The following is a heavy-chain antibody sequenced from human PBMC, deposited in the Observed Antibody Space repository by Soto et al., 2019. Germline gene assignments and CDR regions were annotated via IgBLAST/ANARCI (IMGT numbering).Heavy chain of an antibody. D-gene: IGHD1-7*01. CDR1: GGSFSGYY. J-gene: IGHJ6*02. Sequence: SETLSLTCAVYGGSFSGYYWSWIRQPPGKGLEWIGEINHSGSTNYNPSLKSRVTISVDTSKNQFSLKLSSVTAADTAVYYCAREGLTGTIGLYYYYGMDVWGQGTTVTVSS. CDR3: AREGLTGTIGLYYYYGMDV. CDR2: INHSGST. V-gene: IGHV4-34*01.